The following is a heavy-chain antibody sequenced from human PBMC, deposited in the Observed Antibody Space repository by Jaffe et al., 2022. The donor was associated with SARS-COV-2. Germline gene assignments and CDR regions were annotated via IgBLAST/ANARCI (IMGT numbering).Heavy chain of an antibody. CDR3: AKDGYCSGANCYPTSFRD. J-gene: IGHJ4*02. Sequence: EEQLLESGGGLVQPGGSLRLSCAASGFTFSSYAMSWVRQAPGKGLEWVSAISGSGGSTYYADSVKGRFTISRDNAKNTVYLQMNSLRAEDTAVYYCAKDGYCSGANCYPTSFRDWGQGTLVTVSS. V-gene: IGHV3-23*01. D-gene: IGHD2-15*01. CDR2: ISGSGGST. CDR1: GFTFSSYA.